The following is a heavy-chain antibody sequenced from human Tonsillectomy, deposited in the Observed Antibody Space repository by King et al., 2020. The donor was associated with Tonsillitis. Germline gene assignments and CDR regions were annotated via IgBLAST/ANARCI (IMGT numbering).Heavy chain of an antibody. Sequence: VQLVESGAEVKKPGASVKVSCKASGYGFTDYYMHWVRQAPGQGLEWMGWVNSNSGGRNYAQKFQGRVTLTRDASISTAYMELRSLRSDDTAVYYCASGGKSAYGMDVWGQGTTVTVS. CDR3: ASGGKSAYGMDV. CDR1: GYGFTDYY. D-gene: IGHD3-16*01. J-gene: IGHJ6*02. CDR2: VNSNSGGR. V-gene: IGHV1-2*02.